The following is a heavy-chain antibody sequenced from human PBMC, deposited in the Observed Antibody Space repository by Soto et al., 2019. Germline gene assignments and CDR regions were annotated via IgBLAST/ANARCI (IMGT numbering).Heavy chain of an antibody. CDR1: GYSFTGYY. CDR2: INPNSGGT. J-gene: IGHJ4*02. Sequence: ASVKVSCKASGYSFTGYYMHWVRQAPGQGLEWMGWINPNSGGTNYAQKFQGRVTMTRDTSISTAYMELSRLRSDDTALYYCARGSYCSGGTCYFDYWGQGTLVTV. V-gene: IGHV1-2*02. D-gene: IGHD2-15*01. CDR3: ARGSYCSGGTCYFDY.